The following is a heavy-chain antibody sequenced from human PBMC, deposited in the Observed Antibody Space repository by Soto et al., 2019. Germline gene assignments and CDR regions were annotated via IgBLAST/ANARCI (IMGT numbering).Heavy chain of an antibody. CDR3: ARERSDSGMDV. CDR1: WFSLITSGMR. J-gene: IGHJ6*02. CDR2: IDWDDDK. D-gene: IGHD3-3*01. V-gene: IGHV2-70*04. Sequence: XCPTLVNPTQTLTLSCTFSWFSLITSGMRVSWIRQPPGKALEWLARIDWDDDKFYSTSLKTRLTISKDTSKNQVVLTMTNMDPVETATYYCARERSDSGMDVWGQGTTVTVS.